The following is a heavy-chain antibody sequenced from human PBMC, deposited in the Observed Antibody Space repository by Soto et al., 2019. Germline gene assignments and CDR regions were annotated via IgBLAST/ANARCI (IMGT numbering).Heavy chain of an antibody. Sequence: SETLSLTCTVSGGSISSSSYYWGWIRQPPGKGLEWIGYIYYSGSTNYNPSLKSRVTISVDTSKNQFSLKLTSVTAADTAVYNCAREVDTGYNWFDPWGQGTLVTVSS. CDR2: IYYSGST. V-gene: IGHV4-61*01. CDR1: GGSISSSSYY. CDR3: AREVDTGYNWFDP. J-gene: IGHJ5*02. D-gene: IGHD5-18*01.